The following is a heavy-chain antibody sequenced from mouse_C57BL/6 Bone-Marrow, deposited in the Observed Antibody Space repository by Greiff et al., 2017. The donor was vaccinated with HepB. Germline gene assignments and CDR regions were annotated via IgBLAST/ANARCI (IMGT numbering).Heavy chain of an antibody. CDR3: AINGVFYYDYDRGFDY. D-gene: IGHD2-4*01. CDR2: IHPSDSDT. V-gene: IGHV1-74*01. CDR1: GYTFTSYW. J-gene: IGHJ2*01. Sequence: QVQLKESGAELVKPGASVKVSCKASGYTFTSYWMHWVKQRPGQGLEWIGRIHPSDSDTNYNQKFKGKATLTVDKSSSTAYMQLSSLTSEDSAVYYCAINGVFYYDYDRGFDYWGQGTTLTVSS.